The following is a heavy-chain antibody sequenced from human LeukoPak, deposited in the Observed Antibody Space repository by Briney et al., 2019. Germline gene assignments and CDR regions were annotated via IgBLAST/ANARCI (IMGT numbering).Heavy chain of an antibody. V-gene: IGHV3-30*18. CDR1: GSTFSSYG. J-gene: IGHJ6*02. Sequence: PGGSLRLSCAASGSTFSSYGMHWVRQAPGKGLEWVAVISYDGSNKYYADSVKGRFTISRDNSKNTLYLQMNSLRAEDTAVYYCAKEGDSSSWYPAVLYYYYGMDVWGQGTTVTVSS. D-gene: IGHD6-13*01. CDR2: ISYDGSNK. CDR3: AKEGDSSSWYPAVLYYYYGMDV.